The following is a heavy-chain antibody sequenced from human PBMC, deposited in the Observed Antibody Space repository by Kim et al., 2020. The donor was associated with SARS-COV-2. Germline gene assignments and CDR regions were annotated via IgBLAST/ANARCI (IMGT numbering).Heavy chain of an antibody. V-gene: IGHV4-39*01. D-gene: IGHD6-6*01. CDR3: ARYSSSGLNFDY. J-gene: IGHJ4*02. Sequence: SETLSLTCTDSGGSISSSSYYWGWIRQPPGKGLEWIGNIYYSGSTYYNPSLNSRVTISVDTSRNQFSLKLSSVTAADTAVYYCARYSSSGLNFDYWGQGT. CDR1: GGSISSSSYY. CDR2: IYYSGST.